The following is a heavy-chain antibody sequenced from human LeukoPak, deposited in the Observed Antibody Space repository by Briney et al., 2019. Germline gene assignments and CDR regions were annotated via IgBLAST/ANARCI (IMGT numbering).Heavy chain of an antibody. J-gene: IGHJ4*02. Sequence: SVKVSCKASGFPFTSSAVQWVRQARGQRLEWIGWIVVGSGNTNYAQKFQERVTITRDMSTSTAYMELSSLRSEDTAVYYCAAGEPSRDYYDSSGYSLFDYWGQGTLVTASS. CDR1: GFPFTSSA. V-gene: IGHV1-58*01. CDR2: IVVGSGNT. CDR3: AAGEPSRDYYDSSGYSLFDY. D-gene: IGHD3-22*01.